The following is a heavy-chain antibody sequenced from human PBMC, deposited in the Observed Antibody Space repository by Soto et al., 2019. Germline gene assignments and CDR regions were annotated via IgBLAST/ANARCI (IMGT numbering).Heavy chain of an antibody. CDR2: IFYSGST. D-gene: IGHD4-17*01. CDR1: GDSIRTYY. Sequence: SVTLSLTCTVSGDSIRTYYWIWIRQPPGKGLEWMGSIFYSGSTNYNPSLKSRVTLSVDTSKNHFSLNLNSVTAADTAVYYCARADGDNVYFDSWGQGTLVTVSS. CDR3: ARADGDNVYFDS. V-gene: IGHV4-59*01. J-gene: IGHJ4*02.